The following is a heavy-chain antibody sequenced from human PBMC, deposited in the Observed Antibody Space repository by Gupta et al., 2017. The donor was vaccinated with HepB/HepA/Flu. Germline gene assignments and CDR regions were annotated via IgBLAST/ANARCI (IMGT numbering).Heavy chain of an antibody. D-gene: IGHD1-14*01. V-gene: IGHV3-21*01. CDR3: ARDRYPLYNWFDP. Sequence: EVQLVESGGGLVKPGGSLRLSCEASGFTLSSYSMNWVRQTPGKGLEWVSSIRSSSSYIYYADSVKGRFTISRDNARNSLYLQMNSLRVEDTAVYYCARDRYPLYNWFDPWGQGTLVTVSS. CDR1: GFTLSSYS. J-gene: IGHJ5*02. CDR2: IRSSSSYI.